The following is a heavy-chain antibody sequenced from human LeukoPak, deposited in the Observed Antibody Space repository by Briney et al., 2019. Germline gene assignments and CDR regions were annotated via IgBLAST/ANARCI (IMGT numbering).Heavy chain of an antibody. CDR2: ISWNSGSI. D-gene: IGHD3-22*01. Sequence: GRSLRLSCAASGFTFDDYAMHWVRQAPGKGLEWVSGISWNSGSIGYADSVKGRFTISRDNAKNSLYLQMNSLRAEDTALYYCAKFGLWLTMISHFDYWGQGTLVTVSS. J-gene: IGHJ4*02. CDR3: AKFGLWLTMISHFDY. V-gene: IGHV3-9*01. CDR1: GFTFDDYA.